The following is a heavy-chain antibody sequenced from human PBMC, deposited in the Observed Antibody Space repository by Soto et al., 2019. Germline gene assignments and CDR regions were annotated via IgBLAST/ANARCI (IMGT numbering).Heavy chain of an antibody. J-gene: IGHJ4*02. CDR2: ISAYNGNT. Sequence: QVQLVQSGAEVKKPGASVKVSCKASGYTFTSYGISWVRQAPGQGLEWMGWISAYNGNTNYEQKLQGRVTMTTDTSTSTAYMELRSLRSDDTAVYYCARLPEGYCRGGSCYSFDYWGLGTLVTVSS. CDR3: ARLPEGYCRGGSCYSFDY. D-gene: IGHD2-15*01. V-gene: IGHV1-18*01. CDR1: GYTFTSYG.